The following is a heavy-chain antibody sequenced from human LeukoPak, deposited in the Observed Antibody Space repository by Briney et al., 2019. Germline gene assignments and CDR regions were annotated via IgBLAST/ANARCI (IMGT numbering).Heavy chain of an antibody. J-gene: IGHJ3*02. Sequence: RSGGSLRLSCAASGFTFSSYAMSWVRQAPGKGLEWVSAISGSGGSTYYADSVKGRFTISRDNSKNTLYLQMNSLRAEDTAVYYCAKVLYPSSGWYMDAFDIWGQGTMVTVSS. CDR3: AKVLYPSSGWYMDAFDI. V-gene: IGHV3-23*01. CDR2: ISGSGGST. CDR1: GFTFSSYA. D-gene: IGHD6-19*01.